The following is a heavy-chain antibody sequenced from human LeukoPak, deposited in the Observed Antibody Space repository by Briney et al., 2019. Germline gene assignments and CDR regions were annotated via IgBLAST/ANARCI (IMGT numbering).Heavy chain of an antibody. J-gene: IGHJ6*02. D-gene: IGHD5-12*01. CDR3: ARECGYGRCGMDV. Sequence: ASVEVSCKASGYTFTGYYMHWVRQAPGQGLEWMGWINLNSGGTNYAQKFQGRVTMTRDTSISTAYMELSRLRSDDTAVYYCARECGYGRCGMDVWGQGTTVTVSS. CDR1: GYTFTGYY. V-gene: IGHV1-2*02. CDR2: INLNSGGT.